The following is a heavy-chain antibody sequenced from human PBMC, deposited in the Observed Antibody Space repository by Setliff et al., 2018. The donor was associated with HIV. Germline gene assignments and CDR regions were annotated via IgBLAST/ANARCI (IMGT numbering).Heavy chain of an antibody. V-gene: IGHV5-51*01. D-gene: IGHD3-16*01. CDR3: ARHKGAGPYYYYMDV. CDR1: GYSFTSYW. J-gene: IGHJ6*03. Sequence: GESLKISCKGSGYSFTSYWIGWVRQMPGKGLEWMGIIYPGDSDTRYSPSSQGQVTISADKSISTAYLQWSSLKASDTAMYYCARHKGAGPYYYYMDVWGKGTTVTVSS. CDR2: IYPGDSDT.